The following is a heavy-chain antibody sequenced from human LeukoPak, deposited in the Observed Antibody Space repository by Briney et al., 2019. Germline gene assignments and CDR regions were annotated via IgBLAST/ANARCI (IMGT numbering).Heavy chain of an antibody. CDR2: ISSNGGST. V-gene: IGHV3-64D*06. CDR1: GFTFSSYA. CDR3: VKGYCSSTSCYVGHFDY. J-gene: IGHJ4*02. D-gene: IGHD2-2*01. Sequence: GGSLRLSCSASGFTFSSYAMHWVRQAPGKGLEYVSAISSNGGSTYYADSVKGRFTISGDNSKNTLYLQMSSLRAEDTAVYYCVKGYCSSTSCYVGHFDYWGQGTLVTVSS.